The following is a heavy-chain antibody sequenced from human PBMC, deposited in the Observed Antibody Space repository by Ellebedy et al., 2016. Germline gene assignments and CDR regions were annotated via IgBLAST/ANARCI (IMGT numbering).Heavy chain of an antibody. CDR2: IYPGDSDI. J-gene: IGHJ6*02. CDR1: GYSFATSW. V-gene: IGHV5-51*01. D-gene: IGHD2/OR15-2a*01. CDR3: ARHSSLYALDV. Sequence: GESLKISXKASGYSFATSWIAWVRQMPGKGLECMGIIYPGDSDIRYSPSFQGQVTISADKSISTAYLQWSSLKVSDSAIYYCARHSSLYALDVWGLGTTVTVSS.